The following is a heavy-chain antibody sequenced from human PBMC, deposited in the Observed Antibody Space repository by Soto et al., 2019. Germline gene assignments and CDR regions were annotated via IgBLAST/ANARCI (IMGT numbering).Heavy chain of an antibody. CDR3: AKTRGYEPYYSGLDV. CDR2: ISYDGSNK. V-gene: IGHV3-30*18. D-gene: IGHD5-12*01. Sequence: GSLRLSCAASGFTFTNYAMHWVRQAPGKGLEWVSIISYDGSNKYYADSVKGRFTISRDNSKNTLYLQMNRLRAEDTAVYYCAKTRGYEPYYSGLDVWGQGTMVTVS. J-gene: IGHJ6*02. CDR1: GFTFTNYA.